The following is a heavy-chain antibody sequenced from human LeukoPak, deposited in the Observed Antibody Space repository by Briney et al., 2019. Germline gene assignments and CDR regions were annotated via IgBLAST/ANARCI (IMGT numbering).Heavy chain of an antibody. J-gene: IGHJ2*01. V-gene: IGHV4-39*01. Sequence: SETLSLTCTVSGGSISSSSYYWGWIRQPPGKGLEWIGTIFHSGSTYYNPSLESRVTISVDTSKNQFSLNLRSVTAADTALYYCARHVPSALRVVVVTSDWYFDLWGRGTLVTVSS. CDR2: IFHSGST. CDR1: GGSISSSSYY. D-gene: IGHD2-21*02. CDR3: ARHVPSALRVVVVTSDWYFDL.